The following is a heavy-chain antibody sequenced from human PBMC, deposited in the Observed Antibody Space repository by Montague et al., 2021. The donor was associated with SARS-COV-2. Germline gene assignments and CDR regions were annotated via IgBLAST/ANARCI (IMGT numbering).Heavy chain of an antibody. V-gene: IGHV4-39*07. J-gene: IGHJ5*02. D-gene: IGHD3-10*01. CDR3: ARAVSVRRAVNWFDP. CDR2: IYYSGTT. CDR1: AGAIRDTDYF. Sequence: SETLSLTCTVSAGAIRDTDYFWGWIRQPPGKGLEWIGSIYYSGTTYHNPSLKSRVTISVDTSKNQFSLKLTSVTAADTAVYYCARAVSVRRAVNWFDPWGQGTLVTVSS.